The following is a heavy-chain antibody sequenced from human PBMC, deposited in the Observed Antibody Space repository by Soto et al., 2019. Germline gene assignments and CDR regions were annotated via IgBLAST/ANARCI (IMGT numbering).Heavy chain of an antibody. J-gene: IGHJ6*02. CDR1: GLTFSSYG. Sequence: PGGSLRLSCAASGLTFSSYGMHWVRQAPGKGLEWVAVIWYDGSNKYYADSVKGRFTISRDNSKNTLYLQMNSLRAEDTAVYYCARSRVWFGELNYGMDVWGQGTTVTVSS. D-gene: IGHD3-10*01. CDR2: IWYDGSNK. CDR3: ARSRVWFGELNYGMDV. V-gene: IGHV3-33*01.